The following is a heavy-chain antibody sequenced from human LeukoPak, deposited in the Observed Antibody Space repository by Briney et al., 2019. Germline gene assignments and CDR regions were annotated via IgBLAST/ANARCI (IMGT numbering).Heavy chain of an antibody. CDR3: AGSGYDYHYYYYMDV. D-gene: IGHD5-12*01. J-gene: IGHJ6*03. CDR2: INPNSGGT. Sequence: ASVKVSCKASGYTFTGYYMHWVRQAPGQGLEWMGRINPNSGGTNYAQKSQGRVTMTRDTSISTAYIELSRLRSDDTAVYYCAGSGYDYHYYYYMDVWGKGTTVTVSS. V-gene: IGHV1-2*06. CDR1: GYTFTGYY.